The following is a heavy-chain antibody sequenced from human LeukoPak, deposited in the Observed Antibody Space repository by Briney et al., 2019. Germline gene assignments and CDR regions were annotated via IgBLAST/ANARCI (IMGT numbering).Heavy chain of an antibody. Sequence: PSETLSLTCTVSGGSISSYYWTWIRQPAGKGLERIGRIYTTGSTNYNPSLNSRVTMSVDASKNQFSLKLSSVTAADTAVYYCARQMAVAGKAGFDYWGQGTLVTVSS. CDR1: GGSISSYY. V-gene: IGHV4-4*07. CDR2: IYTTGST. D-gene: IGHD6-19*01. CDR3: ARQMAVAGKAGFDY. J-gene: IGHJ4*02.